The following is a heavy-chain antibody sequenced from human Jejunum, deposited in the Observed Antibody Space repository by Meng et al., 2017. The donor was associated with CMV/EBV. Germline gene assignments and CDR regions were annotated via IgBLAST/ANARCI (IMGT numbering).Heavy chain of an antibody. V-gene: IGHV5-51*01. CDR2: IYPGDSDT. J-gene: IGHJ4*02. CDR1: GYSFTNYW. CDR3: ARRGYSYSADS. Sequence: CTASGYSFTNYWIAWVRQMPGKGLEWMGIIYPGDSDTTYSPSFQGQVTISADKSISTAYLQWSSLKASDTAMYYCARRGYSYSADSWGQGTLVTVSS. D-gene: IGHD5-18*01.